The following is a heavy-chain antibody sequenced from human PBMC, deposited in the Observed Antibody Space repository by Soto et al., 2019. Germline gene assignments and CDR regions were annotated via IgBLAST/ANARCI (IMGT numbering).Heavy chain of an antibody. V-gene: IGHV5-51*01. D-gene: IGHD3-10*01. J-gene: IGHJ3*01. CDR3: ARDRVRTPEGVDSFDL. CDR1: GYSFTSYW. CDR2: IYPGDSDT. Sequence: GESLKISCKGSGYSFTSYWIGWVRQMPGKGLEWMGIIYPGDSDTRYSPSFQGQVTISADKSISTAYLQWSSLKASDTAMYYCARDRVRTPEGVDSFDLWGQGTLVTVSS.